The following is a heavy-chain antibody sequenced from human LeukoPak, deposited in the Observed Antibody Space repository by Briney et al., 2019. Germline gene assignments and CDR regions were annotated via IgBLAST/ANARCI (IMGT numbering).Heavy chain of an antibody. D-gene: IGHD2-8*01. V-gene: IGHV1-18*01. CDR2: ISAQHGQT. J-gene: IGHJ4*02. CDR1: GYSENFYG. Sequence: ASVKVSCKTSGYSENFYGITWVRQVAGQGLEWTGWISAQHGQTEYAPNSQDRVTMTTDTYTNTAYMELRSLRSDDTAVYYCAGSLGYCTSNVCYLKYWGQGTLVTVSS. CDR3: AGSLGYCTSNVCYLKY.